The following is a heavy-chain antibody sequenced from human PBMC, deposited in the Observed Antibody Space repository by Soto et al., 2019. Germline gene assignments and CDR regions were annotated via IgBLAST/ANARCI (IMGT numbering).Heavy chain of an antibody. D-gene: IGHD5-12*01. CDR1: GFTFSSYA. J-gene: IGHJ6*02. V-gene: IGHV3-23*01. CDR3: TRPKNELRFYSYNGIDV. CDR2: ISGSGGST. Sequence: GGSLRLSCAASGFTFSSYAMSWVRQAPGKGLEWVSAISGSGGSTYYADSVKGRFTISRDNSKNTLYLQMNSLRAEDTAVYYCTRPKNELRFYSYNGIDVWGQGTTVTV.